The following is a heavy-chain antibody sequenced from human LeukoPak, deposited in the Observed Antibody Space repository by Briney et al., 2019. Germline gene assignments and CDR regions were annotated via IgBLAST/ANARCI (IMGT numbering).Heavy chain of an antibody. CDR1: GGSISNYY. CDR2: IYYSGST. V-gene: IGHV4-59*12. Sequence: SETLSLTCTVSGGSISNYYWSWIRQPPGKGLEWIGYIYYSGSTNYNPSLKSRVTISVDTSKNQFSLKLSSVTAADTAVYYCARRDYYGSGSYIYWGQGTLVTVSS. CDR3: ARRDYYGSGSYIY. D-gene: IGHD3-10*01. J-gene: IGHJ4*02.